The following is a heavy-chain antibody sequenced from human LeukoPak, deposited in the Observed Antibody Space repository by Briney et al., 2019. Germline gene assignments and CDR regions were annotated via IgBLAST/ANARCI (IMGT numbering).Heavy chain of an antibody. J-gene: IGHJ4*02. CDR1: GYTFTSYG. V-gene: IGHV1-18*01. Sequence: ASLKVSCKASGYTFTSYGINWVRQAPGQGLEWMGWISAYNGNTNYAQKLQGRVTMTTDTSTSTAYMELRSLRSDDTAVYYCARDLDQYSGRYGGFGHDFWGQGTLVTVSS. CDR3: ARDLDQYSGRYGGFGHDF. D-gene: IGHD1-26*01. CDR2: ISAYNGNT.